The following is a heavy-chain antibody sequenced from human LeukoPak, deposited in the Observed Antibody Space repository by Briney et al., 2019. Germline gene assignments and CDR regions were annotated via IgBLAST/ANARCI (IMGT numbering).Heavy chain of an antibody. J-gene: IGHJ4*02. Sequence: PSETLSLTCAVYDGSFSGYYWSWIRQPPGKGLQWIGEINHGGSTNYNPSLKSRVTISVDTSRNQFSLKLSSVTAADTAVYYCARGEHRRERRLGYWGQGTLVTVSS. CDR3: ARGEHRRERRLGY. CDR1: DGSFSGYY. CDR2: INHGGST. V-gene: IGHV4-34*01. D-gene: IGHD1-1*01.